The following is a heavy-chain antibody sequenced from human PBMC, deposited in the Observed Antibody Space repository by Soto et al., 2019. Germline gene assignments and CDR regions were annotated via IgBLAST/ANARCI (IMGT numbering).Heavy chain of an antibody. CDR2: IYSGDTT. Sequence: EVQLVESGGGLVQPGGSLRLSCAASGFTVSSNYMSWVRQAPGKGLEWVSVIYSGDTTYYADSVKGRFTISRDNSKNTLYLQVNSLRAEDTAVYYCARVADGYLDYWGQGTLVTVSS. J-gene: IGHJ4*02. CDR1: GFTVSSNY. CDR3: ARVADGYLDY. V-gene: IGHV3-66*01.